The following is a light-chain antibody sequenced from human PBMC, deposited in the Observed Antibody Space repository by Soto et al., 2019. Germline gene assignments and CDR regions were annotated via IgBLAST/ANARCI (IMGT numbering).Light chain of an antibody. V-gene: IGKV1-39*01. CDR3: QQSYNAPQT. CDR1: QSISYY. Sequence: DIQMTQSPSSLSASVGDRVTITCRASQSISYYLNWYQQKPGKAPKLQIHAASSLQSGVPSRFSGSGSGTYFTLTISSLQVEDFATYYCQQSYNAPQTFGQGTKVEIK. J-gene: IGKJ1*01. CDR2: AAS.